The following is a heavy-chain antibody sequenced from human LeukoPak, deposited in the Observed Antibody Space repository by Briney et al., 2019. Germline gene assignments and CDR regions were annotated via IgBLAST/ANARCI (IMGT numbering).Heavy chain of an antibody. Sequence: SETLSLTCTVSGGSISSYYWSWIRQPPGKGLEWIGYIYYSGSTNYNPSLKSRVTISVDTSKNQFSLKLSSVTAADTAVYYCARDGITMVRGVIGYFDYWGQGTLVTVSS. CDR3: ARDGITMVRGVIGYFDY. V-gene: IGHV4-59*12. J-gene: IGHJ4*02. CDR2: IYYSGST. CDR1: GGSISSYY. D-gene: IGHD3-10*01.